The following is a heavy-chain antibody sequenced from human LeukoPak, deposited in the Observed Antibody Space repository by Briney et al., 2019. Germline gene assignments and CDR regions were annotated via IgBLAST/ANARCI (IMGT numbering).Heavy chain of an antibody. V-gene: IGHV4-59*01. Sequence: PSETLSLTCTVSGGSISSYYWSWIRQPPGKGLEWIGYIYYSGSTNYNPSLKSRVTISVDTSKNQFSLKLSSVTAADTAVYYCATHADYYYDRSGYEYYFDYWGQGTLVTVSS. CDR3: ATHADYYYDRSGYEYYFDY. CDR2: IYYSGST. J-gene: IGHJ4*02. D-gene: IGHD3-22*01. CDR1: GGSISSYY.